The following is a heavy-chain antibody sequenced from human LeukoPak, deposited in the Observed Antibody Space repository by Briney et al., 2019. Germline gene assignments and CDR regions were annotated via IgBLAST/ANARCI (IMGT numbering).Heavy chain of an antibody. Sequence: GGSLRLSCAASGFTFSSYSMNWVRQAPGKGLEWVSYISSSGSHIYYSDSVKGRFTISRDNAKNSLYLQMNSLRAEDTAVYYCARPLNPGYYDSSGYHDAFDIWGQGTMVTVSS. CDR1: GFTFSSYS. J-gene: IGHJ3*02. CDR2: ISSSGSHI. CDR3: ARPLNPGYYDSSGYHDAFDI. D-gene: IGHD3-22*01. V-gene: IGHV3-48*01.